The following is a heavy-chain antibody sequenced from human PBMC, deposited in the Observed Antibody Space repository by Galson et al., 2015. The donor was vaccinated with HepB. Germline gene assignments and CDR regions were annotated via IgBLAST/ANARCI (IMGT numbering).Heavy chain of an antibody. CDR1: GDSVSSDSAA. D-gene: IGHD1-1*01. CDR2: TYYRSRWYN. Sequence: CAISGDSVSSDSAAWNCIRQSPSRRLDWLGRTYYRSRWYNNYAVSVESRVIINPATSKNQFSLQLNSVTPEDTAAYYCARGRFKCSPDPAGIHDRYYFDYWGQGTLVTVSS. V-gene: IGHV6-1*01. J-gene: IGHJ4*02. CDR3: ARGRFKCSPDPAGIHDRYYFDY.